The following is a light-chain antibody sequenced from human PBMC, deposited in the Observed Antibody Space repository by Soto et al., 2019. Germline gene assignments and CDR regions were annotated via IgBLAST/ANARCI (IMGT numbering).Light chain of an antibody. CDR3: QQYNNWPLT. V-gene: IGKV3D-15*01. CDR1: QSVSIN. Sequence: EIVMTQSPATLSVSPGERATLSCRASQSVSINLAWYHQKPGQAPRLLIYGASTRATGVPARFSGSGSGTEFSLTISSLQSEDFAIYYCQQYNNWPLTFGGGTRVDVK. CDR2: GAS. J-gene: IGKJ4*01.